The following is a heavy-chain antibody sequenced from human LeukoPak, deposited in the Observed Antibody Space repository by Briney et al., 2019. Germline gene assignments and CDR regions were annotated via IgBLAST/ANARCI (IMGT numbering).Heavy chain of an antibody. V-gene: IGHV3-21*01. J-gene: IGHJ4*02. D-gene: IGHD6-19*01. CDR3: ARDLRRMGIAVAGTHLIDY. CDR1: GFTFSSYS. Sequence: GGSLRLSCAASGFTFSSYSMNWVRQAPGKGLEWVSSISSSSSYIYYADSVKGRFTISRDNAENSLYLQMNSLRAEDTAVYYCARDLRRMGIAVAGTHLIDYWGQGTLVTVSS. CDR2: ISSSSSYI.